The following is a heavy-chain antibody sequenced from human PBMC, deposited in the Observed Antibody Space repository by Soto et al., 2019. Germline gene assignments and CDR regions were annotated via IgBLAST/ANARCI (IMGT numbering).Heavy chain of an antibody. V-gene: IGHV4-59*08. D-gene: IGHD2-2*01. J-gene: IGHJ6*03. CDR3: ARLRSCSSTSCYYYYYYYMDV. Sequence: SETLSLTCTVSGGSISSYYWSWIRQPPGKGLEWIGYIYYSGSTKYNPSLKSRVNISVNTSKNQFSLKLSSVTAADTAVYYCARLRSCSSTSCYYYYYYYMDVWGKGTTVTVS. CDR2: IYYSGST. CDR1: GGSISSYY.